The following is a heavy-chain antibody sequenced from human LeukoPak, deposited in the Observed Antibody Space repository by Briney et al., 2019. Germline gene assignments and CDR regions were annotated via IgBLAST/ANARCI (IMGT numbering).Heavy chain of an antibody. J-gene: IGHJ4*02. Sequence: GGSLRLSCAASGFTFSSYGMHWVRQAPGKGLEWVAVISYDGSNKYYADSVKGRFTISRDNSKNTLYLQMNSLRAEDTAVYYCARDRCSSISCFALDYWGQGTLVTVSS. CDR1: GFTFSSYG. CDR2: ISYDGSNK. D-gene: IGHD2-2*01. V-gene: IGHV3-30*03. CDR3: ARDRCSSISCFALDY.